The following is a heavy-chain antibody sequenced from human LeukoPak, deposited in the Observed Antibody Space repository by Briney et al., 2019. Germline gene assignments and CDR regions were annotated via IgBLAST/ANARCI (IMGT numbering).Heavy chain of an antibody. CDR2: IYDNGHT. CDR3: ARVELGAGYYSYYMDV. J-gene: IGHJ6*03. CDR1: GVSINYGGLY. Sequence: SETVSLTCSVSGVSINYGGLYWRGLRQPPGRVGEWDGYIYDNGHTHYTPALKTRLTITVDRSKNQFYLKLSSVTAADTAVYYCARVELGAGYYSYYMDVWGKGTRVTVSS. D-gene: IGHD1-26*01. V-gene: IGHV4-30-2*01.